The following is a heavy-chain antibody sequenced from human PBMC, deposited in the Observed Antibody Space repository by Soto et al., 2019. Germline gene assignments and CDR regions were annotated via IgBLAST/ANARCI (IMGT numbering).Heavy chain of an antibody. D-gene: IGHD4-4*01. CDR1: GFTFSSYA. J-gene: IGHJ1*01. CDR2: ISYDGSNK. CDR3: AKVPSVGEYSNYLYFQH. V-gene: IGHV3-30*18. Sequence: GGSLRLSCAASGFTFSSYAMRWVRQAPGKGLEWVPVISYDGSNKYYADSVKGRFTISRDNSKNTLYLQMNSLRAEDTAVYYCAKVPSVGEYSNYLYFQHWGQGTLVTVSS.